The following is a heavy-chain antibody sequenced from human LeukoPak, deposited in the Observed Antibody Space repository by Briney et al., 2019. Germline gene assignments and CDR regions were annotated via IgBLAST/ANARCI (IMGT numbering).Heavy chain of an antibody. CDR3: ATVTVYGV. J-gene: IGHJ4*02. V-gene: IGHV3-48*03. CDR1: GFTFSNYE. CDR2: ICSSGSLI. Sequence: PGGSLRLSCAASGFTFSNYEMHWVRQAPGKGLEWISYICSSGSLIYYSDSVKGRFTISRDNAKNSLYLHMNSLRAEDTAVYYCATVTVYGVWGQGTLVTVSS. D-gene: IGHD2-8*01.